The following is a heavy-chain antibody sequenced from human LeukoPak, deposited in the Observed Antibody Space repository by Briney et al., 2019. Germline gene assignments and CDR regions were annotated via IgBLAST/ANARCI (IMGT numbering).Heavy chain of an antibody. CDR3: ARSGSIAVAGTSYCFGY. Sequence: ASVKVSCKASGYTFTSYDINWVRQATGQGLEWMGRMNPNSGNTGYAQKFQGRVTMTRNTSISTAYMELSSLRSEDTAVYYCARSGSIAVAGTSYCFGYWGQGTLVTVSS. J-gene: IGHJ4*02. CDR1: GYTFTSYD. CDR2: MNPNSGNT. D-gene: IGHD6-19*01. V-gene: IGHV1-8*01.